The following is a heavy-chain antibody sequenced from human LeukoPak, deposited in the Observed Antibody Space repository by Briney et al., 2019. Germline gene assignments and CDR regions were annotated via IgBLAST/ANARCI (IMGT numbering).Heavy chain of an antibody. CDR1: GYTFTTYG. Sequence: ASVKVSCKASGYTFTTYGITWVRQAPGQGLEWMGWISTYNGNTNYAQKFQGRVTITADESTSTAYMELSSLRSEDTAVYYCASDSCSGGSCLDYWGQGTLVTVSS. J-gene: IGHJ4*02. D-gene: IGHD2-15*01. CDR3: ASDSCSGGSCLDY. V-gene: IGHV1-18*01. CDR2: ISTYNGNT.